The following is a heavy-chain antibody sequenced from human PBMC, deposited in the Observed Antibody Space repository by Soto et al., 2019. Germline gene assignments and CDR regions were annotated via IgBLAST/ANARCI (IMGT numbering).Heavy chain of an antibody. CDR1: GFTFSCYW. J-gene: IGHJ6*03. V-gene: IGHV3-74*01. Sequence: PGGALRLSCAASGFTFSCYWMHWVRPAPGKGLVWVSRINSDGSSTSYADSVKGRFTISRDNAKNTLYLQMNSLRAEDTAVYYCARDSSITISTQGYYYYYYYMDVWGKGTTVTVSS. D-gene: IGHD3-9*01. CDR3: ARDSSITISTQGYYYYYYYMDV. CDR2: INSDGSST.